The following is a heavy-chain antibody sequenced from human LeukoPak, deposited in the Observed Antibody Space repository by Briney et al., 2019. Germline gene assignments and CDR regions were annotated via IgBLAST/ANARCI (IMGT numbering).Heavy chain of an antibody. J-gene: IGHJ4*02. D-gene: IGHD1-26*01. CDR1: GGTFSSYA. CDR2: IIPILGIA. Sequence: GSSVNVSCQSSGGTFSSYAISWVGQAAGQGLAWMGRIIPILGIANYAQKFQGRVTITADKSTSTAYMELSSLRSEDTAVYYCARCIVGATTGFDYWGQGTLVTVSS. V-gene: IGHV1-69*04. CDR3: ARCIVGATTGFDY.